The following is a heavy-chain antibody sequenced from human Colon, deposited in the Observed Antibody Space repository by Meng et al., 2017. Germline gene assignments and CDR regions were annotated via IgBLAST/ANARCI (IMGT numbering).Heavy chain of an antibody. D-gene: IGHD1-26*01. CDR3: ARISTIATFFDN. Sequence: DVQLLESGGGLVQPGWSLRLSCAASGFTFSSYDMSWVRRAPGKGLAGVSVISAAADRTYSADSVAGRFTISRDNSKNMVYLQMNNLRAEDTAVYYCARISTIATFFDNWGQGTLVTVSS. J-gene: IGHJ4*02. V-gene: IGHV3-23*01. CDR1: GFTFSSYD. CDR2: ISAAADRT.